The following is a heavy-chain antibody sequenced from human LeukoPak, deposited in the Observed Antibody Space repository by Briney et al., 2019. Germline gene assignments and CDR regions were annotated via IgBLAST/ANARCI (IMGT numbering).Heavy chain of an antibody. V-gene: IGHV3-13*01. CDR1: GFTFSSYD. CDR3: ARGYCSSTSCRHTNWFDP. Sequence: TGGSLRLSRAASGFTFSSYDMHWVRQATGKGLEWVSAIGTAGDTYYPGSVKGRFTISRENAKNSLYLQMNSLRAEDTAVYYCARGYCSSTSCRHTNWFDPWGQGTLVTVSS. D-gene: IGHD2-2*01. J-gene: IGHJ5*02. CDR2: IGTAGDT.